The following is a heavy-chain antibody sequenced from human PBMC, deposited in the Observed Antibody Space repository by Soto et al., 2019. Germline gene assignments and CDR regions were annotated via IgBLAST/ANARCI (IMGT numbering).Heavy chain of an antibody. J-gene: IGHJ4*02. D-gene: IGHD6-13*01. V-gene: IGHV4-39*01. CDR2: MYYSGTS. CDR1: GGSISDDTYY. Sequence: PSETLSLTCTVSGGSISDDTYYWGWIRQPPGKGLEWIGSMYYSGTSSYNPSLKSRVSMSVDTSKKQLSLRLTSVTAADTAVYYCEKRSSSWCFDYWGQGTLVTVSS. CDR3: EKRSSSWCFDY.